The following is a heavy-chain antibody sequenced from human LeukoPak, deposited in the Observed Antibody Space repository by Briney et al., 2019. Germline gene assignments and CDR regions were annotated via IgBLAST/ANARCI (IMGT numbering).Heavy chain of an antibody. CDR2: IYTSGST. CDR1: GGSISSGSYY. Sequence: PSETLSLTCTVSGGSISSGSYYWSWIRQPAGKGLEWIGRIYTSGSTNYNPSLKSRVTISVDTSKNQFSLKLSSVTAADTAVYYCAGVRGYDLSGSFDYWGQGTLVTVSS. V-gene: IGHV4-61*02. CDR3: AGVRGYDLSGSFDY. D-gene: IGHD5-12*01. J-gene: IGHJ4*02.